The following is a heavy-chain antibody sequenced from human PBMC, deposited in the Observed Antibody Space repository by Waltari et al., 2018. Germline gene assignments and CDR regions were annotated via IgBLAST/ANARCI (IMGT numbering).Heavy chain of an antibody. V-gene: IGHV3-74*03. D-gene: IGHD2-15*01. J-gene: IGHJ3*01. Sequence: EVQLVESGGGFVQPGGSLRLSCAASGFPFSLSWIHLVRQFPGKGLMWVSRINNDGSSTVYADSVKGRFTISRDDAKNTVSLQMNNLSAEDTALYYCARAGLLGAFDVWGQGTMVTVSS. CDR1: GFPFSLSW. CDR3: ARAGLLGAFDV. CDR2: INNDGSST.